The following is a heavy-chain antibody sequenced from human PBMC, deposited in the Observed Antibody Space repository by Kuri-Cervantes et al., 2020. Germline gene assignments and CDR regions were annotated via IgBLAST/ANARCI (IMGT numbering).Heavy chain of an antibody. CDR1: GGTFSSYA. D-gene: IGHD3-10*01. Sequence: ASVKVSCKASGGTFSSYAISWVRQAPGQRLEWMGWINAGNGNTKYSQKFQGGVTITRDTSASTAYMELSSLRSEDTAVYYCARVRGVYNWFDPWGQGTLVTVSS. CDR3: ARVRGVYNWFDP. J-gene: IGHJ5*02. V-gene: IGHV1-3*01. CDR2: INAGNGNT.